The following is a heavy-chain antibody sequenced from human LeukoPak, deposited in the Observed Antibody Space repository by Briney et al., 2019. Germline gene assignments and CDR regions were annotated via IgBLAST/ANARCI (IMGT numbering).Heavy chain of an antibody. CDR3: ARAVSGRFDY. CDR1: GGSMSPYH. CDR2: IYYSGST. V-gene: IGHV4-59*08. J-gene: IGHJ4*02. Sequence: SETLSLTCTVSGGSMSPYHWGWIRQPPGKGLEWTGYIYYSGSTNYNPSLNSGVTISVDTSKNQFSLRLSSVTAADTAIYYCARAVSGRFDYWGQGTLVTVSS. D-gene: IGHD6-19*01.